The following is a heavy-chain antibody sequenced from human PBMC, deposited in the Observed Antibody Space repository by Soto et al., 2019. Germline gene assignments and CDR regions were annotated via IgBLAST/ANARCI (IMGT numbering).Heavy chain of an antibody. V-gene: IGHV1-18*01. J-gene: IGHJ4*02. CDR3: ARAGISGYYLDF. D-gene: IGHD3-22*01. Sequence: ASVKVSCKASGYSFTSYGLSWVRQAPGQGLEWMGWISTYNGNTNYAQKLQGRVTMTTDATTSTAYMELRSLRSDDTAVYYCARAGISGYYLDFWGQGMLVTVSS. CDR2: ISTYNGNT. CDR1: GYSFTSYG.